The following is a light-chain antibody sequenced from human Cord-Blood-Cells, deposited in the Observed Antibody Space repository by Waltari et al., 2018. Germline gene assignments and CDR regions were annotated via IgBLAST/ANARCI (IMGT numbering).Light chain of an antibody. V-gene: IGKV1-39*01. Sequence: DIQMTQSPSSLSASVGDRVTITCRASQSISSYLNWYKQKPGKAPKLLIYAASSLQSRVPSRFSGSGSVTDFTLTISSLQPEYFATYYCQQNYSTPYTFGQGTKLEIK. CDR1: QSISSY. CDR2: AAS. CDR3: QQNYSTPYT. J-gene: IGKJ2*01.